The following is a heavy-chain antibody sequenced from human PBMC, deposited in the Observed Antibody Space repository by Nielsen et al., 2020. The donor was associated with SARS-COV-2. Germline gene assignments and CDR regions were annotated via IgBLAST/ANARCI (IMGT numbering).Heavy chain of an antibody. CDR1: GGSISSGGYY. D-gene: IGHD3-10*01. Sequence: SETLSLTCTVSGGSISSGGYYWSWIRQHPGKGLEWIGYIYYSGSTYYNPSLKSRVTISVDTSKNQFSLKLSSVTAADTAVYYCARNYYGSGSYYTPYTHWGQGTLVTVSS. V-gene: IGHV4-31*03. CDR3: ARNYYGSGSYYTPYTH. J-gene: IGHJ4*02. CDR2: IYYSGST.